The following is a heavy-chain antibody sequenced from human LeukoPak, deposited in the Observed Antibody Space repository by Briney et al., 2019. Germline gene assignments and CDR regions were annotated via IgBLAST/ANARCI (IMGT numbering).Heavy chain of an antibody. Sequence: GGSLGLSCAASGFTFSSYEMNWVRQAPGKGLEWVSYISSSGSTIYYADSVKGQFTISRDNAKNSLYLQMNSLRAEDTAVYYCARDYYDSSGYYYRVGTAFDYWGQGTLVTVSS. CDR2: ISSSGSTI. V-gene: IGHV3-48*03. CDR3: ARDYYDSSGYYYRVGTAFDY. D-gene: IGHD3-22*01. CDR1: GFTFSSYE. J-gene: IGHJ4*02.